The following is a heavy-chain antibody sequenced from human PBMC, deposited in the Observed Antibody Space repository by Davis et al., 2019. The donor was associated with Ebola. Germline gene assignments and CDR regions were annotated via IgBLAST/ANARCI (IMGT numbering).Heavy chain of an antibody. CDR1: GVSITSSDYY. V-gene: IGHV4-61*02. CDR2: IYTSGST. Sequence: LRLSCTVSGVSITSSDYYWSWIRQPAGKGLEWIGRIYTSGSTNYNPSLKSRVTMSVDTSKNQFSLKLSSVTAADTAVYYCAREGWSEALYYYYYGMDVWGQGTTVTVSS. D-gene: IGHD3-3*01. CDR3: AREGWSEALYYYYYGMDV. J-gene: IGHJ6*02.